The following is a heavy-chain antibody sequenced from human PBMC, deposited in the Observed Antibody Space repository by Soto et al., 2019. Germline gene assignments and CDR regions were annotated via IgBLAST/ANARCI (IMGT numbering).Heavy chain of an antibody. CDR3: ARVGSGWYSNNGDYYYYGMDV. Sequence: ASVKVSCKASGGTFSSYAISWVRQAPGQGLEWMGGIIPIFGTANYAQKFQGRVTITADESTSTAYMELSSLRSEDTAVYYCARVGSGWYSNNGDYYYYGMDVWGQGTTVTVSS. CDR2: IIPIFGTA. CDR1: GGTFSSYA. J-gene: IGHJ6*02. D-gene: IGHD6-19*01. V-gene: IGHV1-69*13.